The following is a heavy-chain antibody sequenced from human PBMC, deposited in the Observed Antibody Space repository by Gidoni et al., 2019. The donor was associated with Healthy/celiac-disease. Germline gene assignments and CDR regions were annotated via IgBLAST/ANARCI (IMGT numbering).Heavy chain of an antibody. CDR1: GGSISSSSYY. CDR3: ARHLSSSWPYFDY. CDR2: IYYSGST. Sequence: QLQLQESGPGLVKPSETLSLTCTVSGGSISSSSYYWGWIRQPPGKGLEWIGSIYYSGSTYYNPSLKSRVTISVDTSKNQFSLKLSSVTAADTAVYYCARHLSSSWPYFDYWGQGTLVTVSS. J-gene: IGHJ4*02. D-gene: IGHD6-13*01. V-gene: IGHV4-39*01.